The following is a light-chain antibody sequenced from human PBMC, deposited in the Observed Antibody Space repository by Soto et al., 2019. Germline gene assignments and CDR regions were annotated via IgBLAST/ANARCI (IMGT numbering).Light chain of an antibody. CDR2: EVT. Sequence: QSALTQPPTASESPGQSVTISCTGTGSDVASYDYVSWYQQHPGKAPKLIIYEVTKRPSGVPDRFSASKSGTTASLTVSGLQAEDEADYYCSSYADTNNLVFGGGTKLTVL. CDR1: GSDVASYDY. V-gene: IGLV2-8*01. J-gene: IGLJ2*01. CDR3: SSYADTNNLV.